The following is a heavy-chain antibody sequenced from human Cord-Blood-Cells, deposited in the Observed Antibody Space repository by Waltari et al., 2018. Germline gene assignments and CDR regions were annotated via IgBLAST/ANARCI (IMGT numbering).Heavy chain of an antibody. D-gene: IGHD2-2*02. CDR2: IIPIFGKA. V-gene: IGHV1-69*12. Sequence: QVQLVQSGAEVKKPGSSMKDSSKASGGTFRSSAISWFRHAPEQGLEWMGGIIPIFGKANDAQKFQGRVTITADESTSTAYMELSSLRSEDTAVYYCARAFCSSTSCYRVVWFDPWGQGTLVTVSS. CDR3: ARAFCSSTSCYRVVWFDP. CDR1: GGTFRSSA. J-gene: IGHJ5*02.